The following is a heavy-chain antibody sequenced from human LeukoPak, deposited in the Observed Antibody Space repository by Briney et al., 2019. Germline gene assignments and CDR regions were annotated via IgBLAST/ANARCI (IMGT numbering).Heavy chain of an antibody. Sequence: PGGSLRLSCAASGFTFSSYAMSWVRQAPGKGLEWVANIKQDGSEKYYVDSVKGRFTISRDNAKNSLYLQMNSLRAEDTAVYYCARARLGYSYGSWGQGTLVTVSS. CDR1: GFTFSSYA. CDR2: IKQDGSEK. CDR3: ARARLGYSYGS. D-gene: IGHD5-18*01. J-gene: IGHJ5*02. V-gene: IGHV3-7*01.